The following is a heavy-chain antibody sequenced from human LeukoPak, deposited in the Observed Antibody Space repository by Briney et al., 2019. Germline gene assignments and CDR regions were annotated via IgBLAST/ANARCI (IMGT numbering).Heavy chain of an antibody. J-gene: IGHJ6*02. CDR1: GFTFSSYA. V-gene: IGHV3-23*01. D-gene: IGHD2-15*01. Sequence: GGSLRLSCAASGFTFSSYAMSWVRQAPGKGLEWVSAISGSGGSTYYADSVKGRFTISRDNSKNTLYLQMNSLRAEDTAVYYCAKGRCSGGSCYRGHYYGMDVWGQGTTVTVSS. CDR3: AKGRCSGGSCYRGHYYGMDV. CDR2: ISGSGGST.